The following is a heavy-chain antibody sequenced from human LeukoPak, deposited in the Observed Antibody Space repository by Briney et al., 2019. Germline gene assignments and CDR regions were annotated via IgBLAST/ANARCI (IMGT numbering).Heavy chain of an antibody. CDR2: INHSGST. J-gene: IGHJ4*02. CDR3: ARVSSSWQKNFDY. D-gene: IGHD6-13*01. V-gene: IGHV4-34*01. Sequence: SETLSLTCAVYGGSFSGYYWSWIRQPPGKGLEWIGEINHSGSTNYNPSLKSRVTISVDTSKIQFSLKLSSVTAADTAVYYCARVSSSWQKNFDYWGQGTLVTVSS. CDR1: GGSFSGYY.